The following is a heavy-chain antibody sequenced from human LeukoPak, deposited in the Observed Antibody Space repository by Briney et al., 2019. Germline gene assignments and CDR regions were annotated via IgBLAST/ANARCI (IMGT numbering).Heavy chain of an antibody. D-gene: IGHD5-18*01. CDR2: IIPNLGAP. CDR1: GGTFNNYA. CDR3: AREIEFYVDTAMVWDY. V-gene: IGHV1-69*10. Sequence: ASVRVSCKASGGTFNNYAISWVRQAPGQGLEWMGGIIPNLGAPNYAQNFHGRVTIIADKSRSTAYMELSSLRSEDTAVYYCAREIEFYVDTAMVWDYWGQGTLVTVSS. J-gene: IGHJ4*02.